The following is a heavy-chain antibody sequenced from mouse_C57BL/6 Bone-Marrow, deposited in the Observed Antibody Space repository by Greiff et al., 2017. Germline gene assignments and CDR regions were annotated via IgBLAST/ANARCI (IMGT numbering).Heavy chain of an antibody. CDR3: TGPHYYGSSYDYDAMDY. V-gene: IGHV1-5*01. CDR2: IYPGNSDT. J-gene: IGHJ4*01. Sequence: EVQLQQSGTVLARPGASVKMSCKTSGYTFTSYWMHWVKQRPGQGLEWIGAIYPGNSDTSYNQKFKGKAKLTAVTSASTAYMELSSLTKEDSAVYYCTGPHYYGSSYDYDAMDYWGQGTSVTVSS. CDR1: GYTFTSYW. D-gene: IGHD1-1*01.